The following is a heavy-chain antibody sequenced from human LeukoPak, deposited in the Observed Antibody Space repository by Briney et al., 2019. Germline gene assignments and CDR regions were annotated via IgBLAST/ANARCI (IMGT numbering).Heavy chain of an antibody. Sequence: SETLSHTCAVYGGSFSGYYWSWIRQPPGKGLEWIGKINHSGSTNYNPSLKSRVTISVDTSKNQFSLKLSSVTAADTAVYYCARLGDSNYRYYHYYMDVWGKGTTVTVSS. CDR1: GGSFSGYY. D-gene: IGHD4-11*01. J-gene: IGHJ6*03. CDR2: INHSGST. CDR3: ARLGDSNYRYYHYYMDV. V-gene: IGHV4-34*01.